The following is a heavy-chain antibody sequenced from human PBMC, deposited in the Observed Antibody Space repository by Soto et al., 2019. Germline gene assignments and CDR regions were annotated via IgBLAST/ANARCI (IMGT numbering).Heavy chain of an antibody. CDR2: ISGSGGST. CDR3: AKTLLDYYDSSGLGDY. CDR1: GFTFSSYA. V-gene: IGHV3-23*01. J-gene: IGHJ4*02. Sequence: EVQLLESGGGLVQPGGSLRLSCAASGFTFSSYAMSWVRQAPGKGLEWVSAISGSGGSTYYADSVKGRFTISRDNSKNTLYLQMNSLRAEDTAVYYCAKTLLDYYDSSGLGDYWGQGTLVIVSS. D-gene: IGHD3-22*01.